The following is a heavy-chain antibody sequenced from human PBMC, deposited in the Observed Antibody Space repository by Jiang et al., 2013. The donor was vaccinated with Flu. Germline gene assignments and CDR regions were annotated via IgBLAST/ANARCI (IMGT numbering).Heavy chain of an antibody. CDR2: ISSSSSTI. Sequence: VQLLESGGGLVQPGGSLRLSCAASGFTFSSYSMNWVRQAPGKGLEWVSYISSSSSTIYYADSVKGRFTISRDNAKNSLYLQMNSLRDEDTAVYYCARAEDALTIFGVRNYYGMDVWGQGTTVTVSS. CDR1: GFTFSSYS. CDR3: ARAEDALTIFGVRNYYGMDV. J-gene: IGHJ6*02. D-gene: IGHD3-3*01. V-gene: IGHV3-48*02.